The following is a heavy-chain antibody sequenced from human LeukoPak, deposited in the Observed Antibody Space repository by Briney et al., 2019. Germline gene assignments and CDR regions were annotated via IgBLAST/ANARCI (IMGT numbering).Heavy chain of an antibody. V-gene: IGHV4-34*01. CDR3: ARARGTEAIDS. J-gene: IGHJ4*02. Sequence: SETLSLTCAVYGGSFSGYYWTWIRQPPGKGLEWIGEINHIGSTTYNPSLKSRVTVSVDTSKNQFSLKLTSVTAADTAVYYCARARGTEAIDSWSQGTLITVSS. CDR1: GGSFSGYY. CDR2: INHIGST. D-gene: IGHD6-25*01.